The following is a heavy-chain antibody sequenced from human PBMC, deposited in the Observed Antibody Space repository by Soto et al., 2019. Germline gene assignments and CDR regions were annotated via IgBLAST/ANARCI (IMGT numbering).Heavy chain of an antibody. CDR3: ARASYGSGNYYAPYYFYAMDV. D-gene: IGHD3-10*01. V-gene: IGHV4-59*01. CDR2: IYYSGNT. CDR1: GASISSYY. Sequence: SETLSLTCDVSGASISSYYWSWIRQPPGKGLEWIGYIYYSGNTNYNPSLKSRVTMSVDTSKNQFSLNLTSVTAADTAVYFCARASYGSGNYYAPYYFYAMDVWGHGTKVTVSS. J-gene: IGHJ6*02.